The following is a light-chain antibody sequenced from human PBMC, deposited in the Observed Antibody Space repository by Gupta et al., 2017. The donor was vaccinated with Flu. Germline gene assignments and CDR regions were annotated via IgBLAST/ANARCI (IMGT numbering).Light chain of an antibody. V-gene: IGKV1-5*03. J-gene: IGKJ4*01. Sequence: DIQMTQSPSTLSASVGDSVTITCRASPSIDVWLAWYQQKPGKAPQVLIYKTYTLESGVPPRFSGSGSGTEFTLTISSLQPDDSATYYCQQYSSYPLTFGRGTRLEIK. CDR3: QQYSSYPLT. CDR1: PSIDVW. CDR2: KTY.